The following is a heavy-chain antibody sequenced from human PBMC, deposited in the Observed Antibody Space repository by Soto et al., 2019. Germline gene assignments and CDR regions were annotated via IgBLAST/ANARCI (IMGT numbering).Heavy chain of an antibody. CDR3: ARGSTGYSSSWYRY. Sequence: SETLYLTCTGSGDAMSSYYGVWIRQPPGKGLEWIRYIYNSGSTNYNPSLKSRVTISVDTSKNQFSLKLSSVTAADTAVYYCARGSTGYSSSWYRYWGQGTLVTVSS. CDR2: IYNSGST. V-gene: IGHV4-59*08. D-gene: IGHD6-13*01. J-gene: IGHJ4*02. CDR1: GDAMSSYY.